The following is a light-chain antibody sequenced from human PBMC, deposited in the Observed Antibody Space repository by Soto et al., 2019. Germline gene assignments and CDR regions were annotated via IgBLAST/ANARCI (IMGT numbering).Light chain of an antibody. V-gene: IGLV2-14*01. CDR3: SSYTSSSTLYV. CDR1: RGDIDNYNY. J-gene: IGLJ1*01. CDR2: DIS. Sequence: QSLLGHPGLRSASPEPSGPVCCAGSRGDIDNYNYVSWYQQRPGKAPKLMIYDISNRPSGVSNRFSGSKSGNTASLTISGLQAEDEADYYCSSYTSSSTLYVFGTGTKVTVL.